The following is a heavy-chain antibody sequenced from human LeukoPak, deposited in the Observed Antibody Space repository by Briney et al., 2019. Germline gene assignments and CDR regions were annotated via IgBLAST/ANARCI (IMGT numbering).Heavy chain of an antibody. Sequence: PSETLSLTCAVSGYSISSGYYWSWIRQPPGKGLEWIGEINHSGSTNYNPSLKSRVTISVDTSKNQFSLKLSSVTAADTAVYYCARGRGWTPPWIDYWGQGTLVTVSS. CDR2: INHSGST. V-gene: IGHV4-34*01. D-gene: IGHD3/OR15-3a*01. J-gene: IGHJ4*02. CDR3: ARGRGWTPPWIDY. CDR1: GYSISSGYY.